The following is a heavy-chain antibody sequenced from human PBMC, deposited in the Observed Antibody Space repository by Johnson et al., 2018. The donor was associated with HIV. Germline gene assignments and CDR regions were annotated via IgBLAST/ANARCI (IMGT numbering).Heavy chain of an antibody. CDR2: IYSGGST. CDR3: AKDRIVGAIGDAFDI. J-gene: IGHJ3*02. D-gene: IGHD1-26*01. CDR1: GFTFDEYA. Sequence: VQLVESGGGLVQPGRSLRPSCAASGFTFDEYAMHWVRQAPGKGLEWVSAIYSGGSTYYADSVMGRFPIPRDNSKNTLYLQMNSRRAEDTAVYYCAKDRIVGAIGDAFDIWGQGTMVTVSS. V-gene: IGHV3-23*04.